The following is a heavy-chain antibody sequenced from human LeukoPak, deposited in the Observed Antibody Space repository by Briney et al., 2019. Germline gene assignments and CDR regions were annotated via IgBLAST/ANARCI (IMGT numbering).Heavy chain of an antibody. CDR3: ARHVQLGIVGAKTAFDI. J-gene: IGHJ3*02. V-gene: IGHV4-59*08. CDR2: IYYSGST. CDR1: GGSISSYY. Sequence: SETLSLTCTVSGGSISSYYWSWLRQPPGKGLEGIGYIYYSGSTNYNPSLKSRVTISVDTSKNQFSLKLSSVTAADTAVYYCARHVQLGIVGAKTAFDIWGQGTMVTVSS. D-gene: IGHD1-26*01.